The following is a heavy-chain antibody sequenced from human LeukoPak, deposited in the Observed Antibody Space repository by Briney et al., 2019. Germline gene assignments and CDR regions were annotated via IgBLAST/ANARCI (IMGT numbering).Heavy chain of an antibody. Sequence: GGSLRLSCSASGFTFSSYAMHWVRQAPGKGLKYVSAISSNGGSTYYADSVKGRFTISRDNSKNTLYLQMSSLRAEDTAVYYCVKDQSRIQSSSSYFDYWGQGTLVTVSS. J-gene: IGHJ4*02. CDR2: ISSNGGST. CDR3: VKDQSRIQSSSSYFDY. D-gene: IGHD6-13*01. V-gene: IGHV3-64D*06. CDR1: GFTFSSYA.